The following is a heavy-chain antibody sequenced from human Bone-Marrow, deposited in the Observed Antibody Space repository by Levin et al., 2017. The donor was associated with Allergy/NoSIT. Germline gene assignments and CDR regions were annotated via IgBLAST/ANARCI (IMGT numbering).Heavy chain of an antibody. V-gene: IGHV4-38-2*02. CDR3: AREYYMDV. CDR2: INESGKT. Sequence: SETLSLTCAVSGSSISSDYYWGWIRQPPGKGLEWIGNINESGKTKYNPSLKSRVTISVDTSKNQFALQLNSVTAADTAVYFCAREYYMDVWGKGTTVTVSS. CDR1: GSSISSDYY. J-gene: IGHJ6*03.